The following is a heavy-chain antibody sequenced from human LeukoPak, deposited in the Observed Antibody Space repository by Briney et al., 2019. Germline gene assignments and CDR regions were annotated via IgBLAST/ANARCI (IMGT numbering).Heavy chain of an antibody. V-gene: IGHV3-23*01. CDR1: GFTFNNYA. D-gene: IGHD3-22*01. CDR3: VKEHYYDSSGYSDY. J-gene: IGHJ4*02. CDR2: IRGSGGST. Sequence: GGSLRLSCAASGFTFNNYAMSWVRQAPGKGLEWVSAIRGSGGSTYYADSVKGRFTISRDNSKNTLYLQMNSLRAEDTAVYYCVKEHYYDSSGYSDYWGQGTLVTVSS.